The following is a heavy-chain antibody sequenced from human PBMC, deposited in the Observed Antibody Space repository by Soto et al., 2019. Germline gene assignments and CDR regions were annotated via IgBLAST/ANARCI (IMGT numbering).Heavy chain of an antibody. CDR3: ARARSYGNYDGTNWFDP. Sequence: PAETLALTCAVYGGSSSGYYWSWIRQPPGKGLEWIGEMNHSGSTNYNPSLKSRATMSIDTSKNQFSLTVRSVSAADTAMYYCARARSYGNYDGTNWFDPWGQGTMVTVSS. V-gene: IGHV4-34*01. J-gene: IGHJ5*02. CDR1: GGSSSGYY. CDR2: MNHSGST. D-gene: IGHD3-3*01.